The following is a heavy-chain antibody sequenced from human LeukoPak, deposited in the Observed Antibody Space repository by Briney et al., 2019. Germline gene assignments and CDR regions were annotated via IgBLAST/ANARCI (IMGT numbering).Heavy chain of an antibody. D-gene: IGHD4-23*01. V-gene: IGHV3-48*03. J-gene: IGHJ4*02. Sequence: TGGPLRLSCAASGFTFSSYEMNWVRQAPGKGLEWVSYISSSGSTIYYADSVKGRFTISRDNAKNSLYLQMNSLRAEDTAVYYCARDPPYGGNDYWGQGTLVTVSS. CDR3: ARDPPYGGNDY. CDR1: GFTFSSYE. CDR2: ISSSGSTI.